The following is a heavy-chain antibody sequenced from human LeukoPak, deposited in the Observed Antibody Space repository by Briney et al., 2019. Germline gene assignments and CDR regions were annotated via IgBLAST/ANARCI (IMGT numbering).Heavy chain of an antibody. D-gene: IGHD3-22*01. V-gene: IGHV3-48*01. CDR2: ISSGSSTI. CDR1: GFTFSSYS. J-gene: IGHJ4*02. Sequence: GGSLRLSCAASGFTFSSYSMNWVRQAPGKGLEWISYISSGSSTIYYADSVKGRFTISRDNAKNSLYLQMNSLRAEDTAGYCCARVLHKINYDSSDYYGYWGQGGLVSDSS. CDR3: ARVLHKINYDSSDYYGY.